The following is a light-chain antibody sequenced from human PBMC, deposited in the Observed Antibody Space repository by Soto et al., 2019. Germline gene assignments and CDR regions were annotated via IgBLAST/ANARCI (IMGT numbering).Light chain of an antibody. Sequence: DIVVTQSPDSLALSLGERATINCKSSQSVLSSSNNKNYLSWFQQKPGQPPKLLIYWASTRESGVPDRFSGSASGTDFTLTISSLQAADVAVYYCQQYFSAPITFGQGTRLDIK. J-gene: IGKJ5*01. CDR2: WAS. CDR3: QQYFSAPIT. V-gene: IGKV4-1*01. CDR1: QSVLSSSNNKNY.